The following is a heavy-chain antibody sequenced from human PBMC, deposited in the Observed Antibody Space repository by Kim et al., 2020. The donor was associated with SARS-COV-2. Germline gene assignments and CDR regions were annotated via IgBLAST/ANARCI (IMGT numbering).Heavy chain of an antibody. CDR3: ARGGRDIVVVPAAAFFDY. Sequence: SETLSLTCAVYGGSFSGYYWSWIRQPPGKGLEWIGEINHSGSTNYNPSLESRVTISVDTSKNQFSLKLSSVTAADTAVYYCARGGRDIVVVPAAAFFDYWGQGTLVTVSS. V-gene: IGHV4-34*01. CDR2: INHSGST. CDR1: GGSFSGYY. D-gene: IGHD2-2*01. J-gene: IGHJ4*02.